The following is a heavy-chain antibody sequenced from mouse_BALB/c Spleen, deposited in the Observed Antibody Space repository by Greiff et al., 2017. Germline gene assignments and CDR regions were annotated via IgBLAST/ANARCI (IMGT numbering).Heavy chain of an antibody. D-gene: IGHD1-1*01. CDR1: GFTFSDYG. V-gene: IGHV5-15*02. CDR2: ISNLAYSI. J-gene: IGHJ4*01. Sequence: EVHLVESGGGLVQPGGSRKLSCAASGFTFSDYGMAWVRQAPGKGPEWVAFISNLAYSIYYADTVTGRFTISRENAKNTLYLEMSSLRSEDTAMYYCARAPSLITTGAMDYWGQGTSVTVSS. CDR3: ARAPSLITTGAMDY.